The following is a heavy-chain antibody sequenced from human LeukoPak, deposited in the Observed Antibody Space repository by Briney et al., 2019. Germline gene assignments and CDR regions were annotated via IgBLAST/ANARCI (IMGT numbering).Heavy chain of an antibody. V-gene: IGHV3-30-3*01. Sequence: GGSLRLSCAASGFTFSSYSMHWVRQAPGKGLEWVAVISYDGSNKYNADSVKGRFTISRDNSKNTLYLQMNSLRREDTAEYYCARPPSSSWHYFDYWGQGTLVTVSS. CDR1: GFTFSSYS. J-gene: IGHJ4*02. CDR3: ARPPSSSWHYFDY. D-gene: IGHD6-13*01. CDR2: ISYDGSNK.